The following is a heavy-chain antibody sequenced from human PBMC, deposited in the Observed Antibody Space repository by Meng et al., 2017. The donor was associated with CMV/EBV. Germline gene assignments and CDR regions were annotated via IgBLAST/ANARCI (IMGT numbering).Heavy chain of an antibody. J-gene: IGHJ3*02. D-gene: IGHD6-6*01. CDR1: GYTFTGYY. CDR3: ARISAEGSSGARAFDI. CDR2: INPNSGGT. Sequence: ASVKVSCKASGYTFTGYYMHWVRQAPGQGLEWMGWINPNSGGTNYAQKFQGRVTMTRDTSISTAYMELSRLRSDDTAVYYCARISAEGSSGARAFDIWGQGTMVTVSS. V-gene: IGHV1-2*02.